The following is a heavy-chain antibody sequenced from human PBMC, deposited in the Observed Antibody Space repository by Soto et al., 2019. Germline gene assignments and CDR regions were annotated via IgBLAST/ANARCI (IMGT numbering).Heavy chain of an antibody. D-gene: IGHD2-15*01. J-gene: IGHJ4*02. CDR3: ARDPVCSGGSCYDY. CDR1: GFTFSRYW. CDR2: IKQDGSEI. V-gene: IGHV3-7*01. Sequence: GGSLRLSCAASGFTFSRYWMTWVRQAPGKGLEWVANIKQDGSEIYYVDSVKGRFTISRDNAENSLYLQLNSLRAEDTAVYYCARDPVCSGGSCYDYWGQGTLVTVSS.